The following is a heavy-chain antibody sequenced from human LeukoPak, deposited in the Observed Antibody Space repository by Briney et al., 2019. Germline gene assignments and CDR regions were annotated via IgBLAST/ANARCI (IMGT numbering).Heavy chain of an antibody. CDR2: ISGSGSTV. CDR3: ARGLTRGYSLFDS. D-gene: IGHD4-23*01. CDR1: GFTFSNYE. Sequence: GGSLRLSCAASGFTFSNYEVNWVRQAPGKGLEWVSYISGSGSTVYYADSVKGRFTISRDNGKNSLYLQMNSLRAEDTAVYYCARGLTRGYSLFDSWGQGTLVTVSS. V-gene: IGHV3-48*03. J-gene: IGHJ4*02.